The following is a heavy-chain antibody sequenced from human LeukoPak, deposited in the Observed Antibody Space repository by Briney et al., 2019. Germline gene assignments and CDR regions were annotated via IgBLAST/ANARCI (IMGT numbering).Heavy chain of an antibody. J-gene: IGHJ4*02. CDR3: ARGIPSDY. Sequence: GRSLRLSCAASGFTFGDYGMHWVRQAPGMGLEWVAVISYDGRNKHHADSVKGRFTISRDNSKNTLYLQMNSLRAEDTAVYYCARGIPSDYWGQGILVTVSS. V-gene: IGHV3-30*03. CDR2: ISYDGRNK. CDR1: GFTFGDYG.